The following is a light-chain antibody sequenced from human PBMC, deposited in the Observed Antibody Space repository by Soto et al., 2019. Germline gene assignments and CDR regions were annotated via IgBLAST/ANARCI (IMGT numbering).Light chain of an antibody. CDR2: KAS. CDR1: QSISSW. CDR3: QQYNSYSPT. J-gene: IGKJ1*01. V-gene: IGKV1-5*03. Sequence: DIQMTQSPSTLSASVGDRVTITCRASQSISSWLAWYQQKPGKAPKLLIYKASSLQSGGPSRFSGSGSGTEFTLTISSLQPDDFATYYCQQYNSYSPTFGQGTNVEIK.